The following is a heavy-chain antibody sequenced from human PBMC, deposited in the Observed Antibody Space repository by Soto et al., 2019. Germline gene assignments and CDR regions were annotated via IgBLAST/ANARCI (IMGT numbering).Heavy chain of an antibody. CDR3: ARLPVLDFYRIAAGNWFDP. CDR2: IYYSGST. J-gene: IGHJ5*02. D-gene: IGHD6-13*01. Sequence: SETLSLTCTVSGGSISSSSYYWGWIRQPPGKGLEWIGSIYYSGSTYYNPSLKSRVTISVDTSKNQFSLKLSSVTAADTAVYYCARLPVLDFYRIAAGNWFDPWGQGTLVTVSS. CDR1: GGSISSSSYY. V-gene: IGHV4-39*01.